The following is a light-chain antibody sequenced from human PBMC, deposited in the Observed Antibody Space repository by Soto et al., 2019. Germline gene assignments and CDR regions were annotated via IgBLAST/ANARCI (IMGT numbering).Light chain of an antibody. CDR2: KVS. Sequence: QSVLTQPASVSGSPGQSITISCTGTSSDVGGYNYVSWYQQYPGRVPKLLIYKVSNRPSGISNRFSGSKSGNTASLTISGLQAEDEADYFCTSPTPDSLYVFGSGTKLTVL. CDR1: SSDVGGYNY. J-gene: IGLJ1*01. V-gene: IGLV2-14*01. CDR3: TSPTPDSLYV.